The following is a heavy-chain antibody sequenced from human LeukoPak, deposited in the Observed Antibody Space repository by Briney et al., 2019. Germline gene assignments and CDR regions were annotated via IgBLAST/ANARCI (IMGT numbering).Heavy chain of an antibody. Sequence: GGSLRLSCAASGFTFSIYAMSWVRQAPGKGLEWVSAISGSGGSTYYADSVKGRFTISRDNSKNTLYLQMNSLRAEDTAVYYCASHRGYCSGGTCYSAFFDYWGQGTLVTVSS. D-gene: IGHD2-15*01. CDR1: GFTFSIYA. V-gene: IGHV3-23*01. CDR3: ASHRGYCSGGTCYSAFFDY. CDR2: ISGSGGST. J-gene: IGHJ4*02.